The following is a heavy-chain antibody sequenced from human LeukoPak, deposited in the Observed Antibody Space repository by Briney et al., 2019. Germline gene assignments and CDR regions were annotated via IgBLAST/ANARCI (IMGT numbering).Heavy chain of an antibody. D-gene: IGHD1-26*01. Sequence: GGSLRLSCTASGFTFSTYSMNWVRQAPGKGLEWVSYISTGSTTIYYADSVKGRFTISRDNAKNSLYLQMNSLSAADTAVYYCARGSGSYPLPFDYWGQGTLVTVSS. CDR2: ISTGSTTI. CDR1: GFTFSTYS. V-gene: IGHV3-48*01. CDR3: ARGSGSYPLPFDY. J-gene: IGHJ4*02.